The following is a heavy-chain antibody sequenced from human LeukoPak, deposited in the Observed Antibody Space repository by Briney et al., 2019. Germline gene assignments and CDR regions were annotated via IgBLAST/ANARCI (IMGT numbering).Heavy chain of an antibody. CDR2: IIPIFGTA. J-gene: IGHJ6*03. CDR3: ARVGIPSSPRSPYYYYYMDV. Sequence: SVKVSCKASGGTFSSYAISWVRQAPGQGLEWMGGIIPIFGTANYAQKFQGRVTITTDESTSTAYTELSSLRSEDTAVYYCARVGIPSSPRSPYYYYYMDVWGKGTTVTVSS. CDR1: GGTFSSYA. V-gene: IGHV1-69*05. D-gene: IGHD6-13*01.